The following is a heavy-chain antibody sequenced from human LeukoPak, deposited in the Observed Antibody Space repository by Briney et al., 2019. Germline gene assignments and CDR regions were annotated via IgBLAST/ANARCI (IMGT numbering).Heavy chain of an antibody. CDR1: GFTFSSYG. CDR2: IRYDGSRK. CDR3: AKVSLNMVNDAFDI. V-gene: IGHV3-30*02. D-gene: IGHD4/OR15-4a*01. Sequence: GGTLRLSCAASGFTFSSYGMHWVRQAPDKGLEWVAFIRYDGSRKYYADSVKGRFTISRDNSKNTLYLQMNGLRAEDTAMNYCAKVSLNMVNDAFDIWGQGTMVSVSS. J-gene: IGHJ3*02.